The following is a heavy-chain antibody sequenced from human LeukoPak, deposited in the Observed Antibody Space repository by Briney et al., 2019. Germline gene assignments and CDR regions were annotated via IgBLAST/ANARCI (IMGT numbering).Heavy chain of an antibody. J-gene: IGHJ4*02. V-gene: IGHV4-38-2*01. Sequence: SETRSLSCVVSGYPISSGYHWGWIRQPPGEGLEWIGSVYRSGSTYYNPSLKSRVTISVDTSKNQFSLKLSSVTAADTAVYYCAGSEGVIDYWGQGTLVTVSS. CDR3: AGSEGVIDY. D-gene: IGHD3-10*01. CDR2: VYRSGST. CDR1: GYPISSGYH.